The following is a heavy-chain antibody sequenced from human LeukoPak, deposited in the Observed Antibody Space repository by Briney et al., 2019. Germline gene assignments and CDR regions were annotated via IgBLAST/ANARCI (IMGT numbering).Heavy chain of an antibody. Sequence: GESLTISCKTSGYSFTNYWIIWVRQVPGEGLEWMGRFDPRDSQSNYSPSFQGHVTISTDNSITTAYLQWSSLRASDTATYYCAAYGDNPHYWGQGTQVTVSS. J-gene: IGHJ4*02. CDR2: FDPRDSQS. D-gene: IGHD4-17*01. V-gene: IGHV5-10-1*01. CDR3: AAYGDNPHY. CDR1: GYSFTNYW.